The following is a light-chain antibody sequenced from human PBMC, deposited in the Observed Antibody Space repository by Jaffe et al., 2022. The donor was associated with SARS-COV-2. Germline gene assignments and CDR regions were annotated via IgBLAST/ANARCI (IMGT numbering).Light chain of an antibody. CDR2: DAS. J-gene: IGKJ4*01. Sequence: EIVLTQSPTTLSLSPGERATLSCRASQIVSSYLAWYQQKPGQAPRLLIYDASNRATGIPARFSGSGSGTDFTLTISSLEPEDFAVYYCQQGSNWPLTFGGGTKVEIK. V-gene: IGKV3-11*01. CDR3: QQGSNWPLT. CDR1: QIVSSY.